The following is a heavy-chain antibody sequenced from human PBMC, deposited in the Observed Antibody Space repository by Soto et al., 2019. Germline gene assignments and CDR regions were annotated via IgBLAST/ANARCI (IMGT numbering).Heavy chain of an antibody. Sequence: SETLSLTCTVSGGSISSFYWSWIRQPPGKRLEWIGYIHHSGSTDYNPSLKSRVTTSVDMSKNQFSLKMTSVTAADTAVYYCARRLCSGGSCYSTSNDYFDIWGQGTMVTVSS. CDR3: ARRLCSGGSCYSTSNDYFDI. CDR1: GGSISSFY. D-gene: IGHD2-15*01. J-gene: IGHJ3*02. CDR2: IHHSGST. V-gene: IGHV4-59*08.